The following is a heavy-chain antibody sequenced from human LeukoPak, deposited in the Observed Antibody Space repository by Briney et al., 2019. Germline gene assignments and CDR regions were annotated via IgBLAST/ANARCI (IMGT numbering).Heavy chain of an antibody. V-gene: IGHV1-69*05. CDR1: GYTFTSYG. Sequence: ASVKVSCKASGYTFTSYGVSWVRQAPGQGLEWMGRIIPIFGTANYAQKFQGRVTITTDESTSTAYMELSSLRSEDTAVYYCAREGGLGYSSGWPPLGDAFDIWGQGTMVTVSS. J-gene: IGHJ3*02. D-gene: IGHD6-19*01. CDR2: IIPIFGTA. CDR3: AREGGLGYSSGWPPLGDAFDI.